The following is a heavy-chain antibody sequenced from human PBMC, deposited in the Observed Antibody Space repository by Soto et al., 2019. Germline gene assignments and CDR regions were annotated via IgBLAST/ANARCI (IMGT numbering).Heavy chain of an antibody. D-gene: IGHD2-15*01. CDR2: IIPIFGTA. J-gene: IGHJ6*02. Sequence: QVQLVQSGAEVKKPGSSVKVSCKASGGTFSSYAISWVRQAPGQGLEWMGGIIPIFGTANYAQKFQGRVTITADESTSTAYMELSSLRSEDTAVYYCAREPSGVDDYYYYGMDVWGQGTTVTVSS. CDR1: GGTFSSYA. V-gene: IGHV1-69*12. CDR3: AREPSGVDDYYYYGMDV.